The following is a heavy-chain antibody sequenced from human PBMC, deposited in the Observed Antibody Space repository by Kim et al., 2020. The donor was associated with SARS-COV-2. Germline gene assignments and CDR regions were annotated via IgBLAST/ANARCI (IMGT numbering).Heavy chain of an antibody. CDR2: IYYSGST. V-gene: IGHV4-61*01. J-gene: IGHJ4*02. CDR1: GGSVSSGSYY. CDR3: ARDYYGSGSFDY. Sequence: SETLSLTCTVSGGSVSSGSYYWSWIRQPPGKGLEWIGYIYYSGSTNYNPSLKSRVTISVDTSKNQFSLKLSSVTAADTAVYYCARDYYGSGSFDYWGQGT. D-gene: IGHD3-10*01.